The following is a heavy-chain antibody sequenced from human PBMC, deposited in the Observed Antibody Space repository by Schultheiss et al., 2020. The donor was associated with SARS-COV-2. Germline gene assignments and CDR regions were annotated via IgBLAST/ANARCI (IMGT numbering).Heavy chain of an antibody. CDR3: ARDRRFDY. V-gene: IGHV3-30*04. CDR1: GFTFGDYA. Sequence: GESLKISCTASGFTFGDYAMSWFRQAPGKGLEWVAVISYDGSNKYYADSVKGRFTISRDNSKNTLYLQMNSLRAEDTAVYYCARDRRFDYWGQGTLVTVSS. CDR2: ISYDGSNK. J-gene: IGHJ4*02.